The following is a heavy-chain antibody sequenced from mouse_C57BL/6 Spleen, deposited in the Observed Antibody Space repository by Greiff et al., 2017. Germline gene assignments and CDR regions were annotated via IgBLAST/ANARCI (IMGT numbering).Heavy chain of an antibody. V-gene: IGHV5-16*01. Sequence: EVHLVESEGGLVQPGRSMNLSCTASGFTFSDSFMAWVRQVPEKGLEWVANINYDGSSTYYLDSLKGRFIISRDNAKNILYLQMSSLKSEDTATYYCAREKGYDYDWYFDGWGTGTTVTVSS. CDR3: AREKGYDYDWYFDG. J-gene: IGHJ1*03. D-gene: IGHD2-4*01. CDR2: INYDGSST. CDR1: GFTFSDSF.